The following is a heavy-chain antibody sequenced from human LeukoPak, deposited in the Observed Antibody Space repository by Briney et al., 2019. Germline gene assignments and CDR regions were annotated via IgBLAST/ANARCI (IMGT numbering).Heavy chain of an antibody. CDR2: IGTAGDT. CDR3: ARRIGRYFDWLLVYYYYYMDV. D-gene: IGHD3-9*01. V-gene: IGHV3-13*01. J-gene: IGHJ6*03. CDR1: GFTFSSYD. Sequence: GGSLRLSCAASGFTFSSYDMHWVRQATGKGLEWVSAIGTAGDTYYPGSVKGRFTISRENAKNSLYLQMNSLRAEDTAVYYCARRIGRYFDWLLVYYYYYMDVWGKGTTVTVSS.